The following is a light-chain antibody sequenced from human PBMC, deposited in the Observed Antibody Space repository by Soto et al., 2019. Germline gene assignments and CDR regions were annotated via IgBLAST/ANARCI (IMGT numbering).Light chain of an antibody. CDR1: QSVSRNY. V-gene: IGKV3-20*01. Sequence: EIVLTQSPGTLYLSPGERATLSCRASQSVSRNYLAWYQQKPGQAPSLLIFAASSRATGIPNRFSGVGSGTDFTLTISRLEPEDFAVYYCQQYGSSPLTFGGGTKVDIK. J-gene: IGKJ4*01. CDR2: AAS. CDR3: QQYGSSPLT.